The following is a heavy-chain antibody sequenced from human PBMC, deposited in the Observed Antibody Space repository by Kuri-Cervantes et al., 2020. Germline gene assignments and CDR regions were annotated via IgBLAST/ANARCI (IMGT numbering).Heavy chain of an antibody. CDR2: ISGSGGST. CDR1: GFTFSSYA. D-gene: IGHD4-23*01. V-gene: IGHV3-23*01. CDR3: ARVYGGNKGQDYYYYYYMDV. Sequence: GESLKISCAASGFTFSSYAMSWVRQAPGKGLEWVSAISGSGGSTYYADSVKGRFTISRDNAKNSLYLQMNSLRAEDTAVYYCARVYGGNKGQDYYYYYYMDVWGKGTTVTVSS. J-gene: IGHJ6*03.